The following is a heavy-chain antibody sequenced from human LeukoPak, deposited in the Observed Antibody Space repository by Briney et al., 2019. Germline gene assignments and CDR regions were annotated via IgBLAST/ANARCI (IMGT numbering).Heavy chain of an antibody. CDR3: TTEYYSGYDLGGY. Sequence: GGSLRLSCAASGFTFSNAWMSWVRQAPGKGLEWVGRIKSKTDGGTADYAAPVKGRFTISRDDSKNTLYLQMNSLKTEDTAVYYCTTEYYSGYDLGGYRGQGTLVTVSS. D-gene: IGHD5-12*01. CDR1: GFTFSNAW. J-gene: IGHJ4*02. V-gene: IGHV3-15*01. CDR2: IKSKTDGGTA.